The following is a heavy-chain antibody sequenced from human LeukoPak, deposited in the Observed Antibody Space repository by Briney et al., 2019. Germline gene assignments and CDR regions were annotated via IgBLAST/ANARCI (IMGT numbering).Heavy chain of an antibody. V-gene: IGHV3-23*01. CDR1: GFTFSSYA. J-gene: IGHJ4*02. D-gene: IGHD1-20*01. CDR3: AKHITGTARHTYFDY. Sequence: GGSLRLSCAASGFTFSSYAMSWVRQAPGKGLEWVSAISGSGGSTYYADSVKGRFTISRDNSKNTLYLQMNSPRAEDTAVYYCAKHITGTARHTYFDYWGQGTLVTVSS. CDR2: ISGSGGST.